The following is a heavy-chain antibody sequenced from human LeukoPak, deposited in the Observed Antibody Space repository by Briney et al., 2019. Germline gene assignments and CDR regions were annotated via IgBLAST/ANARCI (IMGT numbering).Heavy chain of an antibody. CDR2: ISYDGSNK. CDR1: GFTFSSYA. V-gene: IGHV3-30*01. D-gene: IGHD6-19*01. CDR3: ARPTLIAVAGTIDY. Sequence: KPGGSLRLSCAASGFTFSSYAMHWVRQAPGKGLEWVAVISYDGSNKYYADSVKGRFTISRDNSKNTLYLQMNSLRAEDTAVYYCARPTLIAVAGTIDYWGQGTLVTVSS. J-gene: IGHJ4*02.